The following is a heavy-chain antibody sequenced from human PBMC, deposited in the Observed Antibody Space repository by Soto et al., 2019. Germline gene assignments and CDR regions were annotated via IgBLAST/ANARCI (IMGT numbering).Heavy chain of an antibody. Sequence: QVQLVESGGGVVQPGRSLRLSCAASGFTFSSYGMHWVRQAPGKGLEWVAVISYDGSNKYYADSVKGRFTISRDNSKNTLYLQMISLRAEDTAVYYCAKDSQQWLSGGWFDPWGQGTLVTVFS. CDR1: GFTFSSYG. CDR3: AKDSQQWLSGGWFDP. D-gene: IGHD6-19*01. CDR2: ISYDGSNK. V-gene: IGHV3-30*18. J-gene: IGHJ5*02.